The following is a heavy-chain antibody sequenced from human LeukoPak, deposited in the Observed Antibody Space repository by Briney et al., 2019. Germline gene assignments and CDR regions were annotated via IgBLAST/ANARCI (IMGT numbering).Heavy chain of an antibody. Sequence: GSLRLSCVASGFSFSDYWTNWVRQAPGKGLEWVANIKQDGSEQYYVDSVKGRFTIFRDNDKNSLYLQMNSLSADDTAVYYCARVRYCSSTTCRGAFDIWGQGTMVTVSS. D-gene: IGHD2-2*01. J-gene: IGHJ3*02. V-gene: IGHV3-7*03. CDR1: GFSFSDYW. CDR3: ARVRYCSSTTCRGAFDI. CDR2: IKQDGSEQ.